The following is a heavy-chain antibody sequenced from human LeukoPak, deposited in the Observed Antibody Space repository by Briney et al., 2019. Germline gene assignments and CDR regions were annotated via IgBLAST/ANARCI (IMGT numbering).Heavy chain of an antibody. CDR1: GFTFSSYG. Sequence: GGSLRLSCAASGFTFSSYGMHWVRQAPGKGLEWVAFIRYDGSNKYYADSVKVRFTISRDNSKNTLYLQMNSLIAEDTAVYYCAKDRAHYDSSGYYLDYWGQGTLVTVSS. CDR2: IRYDGSNK. CDR3: AKDRAHYDSSGYYLDY. J-gene: IGHJ4*02. D-gene: IGHD3-22*01. V-gene: IGHV3-30*02.